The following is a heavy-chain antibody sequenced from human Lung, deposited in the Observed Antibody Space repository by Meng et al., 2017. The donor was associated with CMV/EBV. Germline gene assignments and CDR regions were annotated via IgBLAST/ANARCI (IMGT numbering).Heavy chain of an antibody. J-gene: IGHJ4*02. Sequence: SVXVSCKASGYTFTSYGISWVRQAPGQGLEWMGWISVNSGKTTYAQKVQGRINMNTDTSTSTAYMELRSLSSDDTAVYYCVRGGWSPGDWGQGTLVTVYS. D-gene: IGHD3-3*01. V-gene: IGHV1-18*01. CDR3: VRGGWSPGD. CDR2: ISVNSGKT. CDR1: GYTFTSYG.